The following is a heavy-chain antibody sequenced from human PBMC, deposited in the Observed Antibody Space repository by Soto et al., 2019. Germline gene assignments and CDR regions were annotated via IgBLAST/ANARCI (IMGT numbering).Heavy chain of an antibody. Sequence: PSETLSLTCTVSGGAINTFSWSWVRQPAGKGLEWIGRIISSGSTSFNPSLESRLAMSVDTYRNHFSLNLSSVTAADMAVYYCAREGCYSAYNVAHGIQLWYFDFWGQGAPVTVSS. D-gene: IGHD5-12*01. V-gene: IGHV4-4*07. CDR1: GGAINTFS. CDR2: IISSGST. J-gene: IGHJ4*02. CDR3: AREGCYSAYNVAHGIQLWYFDF.